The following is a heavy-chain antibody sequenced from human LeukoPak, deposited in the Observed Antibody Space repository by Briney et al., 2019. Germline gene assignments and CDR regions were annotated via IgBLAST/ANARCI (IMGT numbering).Heavy chain of an antibody. J-gene: IGHJ5*02. Sequence: PGGSLRLSCAASGFTFSSYAMHWVRQAPGKGLEWVAVISYDGSNKYYADSVKGRFTISRDNPKNTLYLQMNSLRAEDTAVYYCARDGSGTSCSGGSCYTNWFDPWGQGTLVTVSS. CDR2: ISYDGSNK. CDR1: GFTFSSYA. CDR3: ARDGSGTSCSGGSCYTNWFDP. V-gene: IGHV3-30-3*01. D-gene: IGHD2-15*01.